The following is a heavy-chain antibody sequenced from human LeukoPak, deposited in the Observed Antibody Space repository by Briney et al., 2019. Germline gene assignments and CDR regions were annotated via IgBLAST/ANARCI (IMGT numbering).Heavy chain of an antibody. J-gene: IGHJ4*02. CDR2: IYHSGIT. D-gene: IGHD6-6*01. V-gene: IGHV4-38-2*02. CDR1: GYSISSGYY. CDR3: ARDRDYSNSLDY. Sequence: SETLSLTCAVSGYSISSGYYWGWVRQPPGKGLEWIGIIYHSGITYYNPSLKSRVTISVDTSWNQFSLKLSSVTAADTAVYYCARDRDYSNSLDYWGQGTLVTVSS.